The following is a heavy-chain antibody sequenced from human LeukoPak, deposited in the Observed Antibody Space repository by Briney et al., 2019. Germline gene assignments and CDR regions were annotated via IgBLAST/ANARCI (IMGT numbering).Heavy chain of an antibody. D-gene: IGHD3-3*01. CDR2: INPKSGGT. Sequence: ASVKVSCKASGYIFSGYYMHWVRQAPGQGLEWMGWINPKSGGTNYAQQFQGRVTMTRDTSISTAYMELSRLRSDDTAVYYCARSTKIFGVLYPSGRFDPWGQGTLVTVSS. CDR3: ARSTKIFGVLYPSGRFDP. J-gene: IGHJ5*02. CDR1: GYIFSGYY. V-gene: IGHV1-2*02.